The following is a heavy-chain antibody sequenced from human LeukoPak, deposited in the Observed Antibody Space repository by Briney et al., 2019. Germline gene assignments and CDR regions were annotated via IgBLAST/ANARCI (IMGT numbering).Heavy chain of an antibody. CDR3: ARDQRYCSSSSCPWEPFDY. D-gene: IGHD2-2*01. Sequence: GGPLRLSCAASGFTFSSYWMSWVRQAPGKGLGWVANIKQDGSEKYYVDSVRGRFTISRDNAKNSLYLQMNSLRAEDTAVYYCARDQRYCSSSSCPWEPFDYWGQGTLVTVSS. V-gene: IGHV3-7*05. J-gene: IGHJ4*02. CDR2: IKQDGSEK. CDR1: GFTFSSYW.